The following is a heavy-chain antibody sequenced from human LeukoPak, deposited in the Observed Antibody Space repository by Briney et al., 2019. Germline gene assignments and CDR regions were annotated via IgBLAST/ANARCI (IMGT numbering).Heavy chain of an antibody. V-gene: IGHV4-61*02. Sequence: RSQTLSLTCNVPGASFSGGSYFWSWIRQPAGKGLEWIGRLYPSGSTKYNPSLNSRITISVDTSKHHFSLKLTSVTAADTAVYYCARGGYGGNSGADYWGQGTLVTVSS. J-gene: IGHJ4*02. CDR2: LYPSGST. D-gene: IGHD4-23*01. CDR3: ARGGYGGNSGADY. CDR1: GASFSGGSYF.